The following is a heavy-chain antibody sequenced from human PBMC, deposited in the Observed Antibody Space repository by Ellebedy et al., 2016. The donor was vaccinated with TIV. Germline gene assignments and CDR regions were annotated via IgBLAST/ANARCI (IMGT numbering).Heavy chain of an antibody. J-gene: IGHJ4*01. CDR1: GGSISNNAYY. CDR2: ITYSGIT. V-gene: IGHV4-39*07. CDR3: VREYCSGTNCYVAFDS. D-gene: IGHD2-2*01. Sequence: MPSETLSLTCTVSGGSISNNAYYWGWSRQPPGKRPEWIGSITYSGITYYIPSLQSRVTISLDTPKNQFSLKLTSVTAADTALYYCVREYCSGTNCYVAFDSWGHGTLVTVSS.